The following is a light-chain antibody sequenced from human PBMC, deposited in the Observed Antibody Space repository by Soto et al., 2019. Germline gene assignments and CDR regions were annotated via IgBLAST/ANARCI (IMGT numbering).Light chain of an antibody. J-gene: IGKJ5*01. V-gene: IGKV3D-20*02. CDR2: GAS. CDR1: QSLTNTY. CDR3: HQHTSWPLT. Sequence: EIVLTQSPDTLSLSPGERATLSCRASQSLTNTYLAWYQHKPGQAPRLLISGASSRATGISDRFSAGGSGTDFTLTISGLEPEDFVVYYCHQHTSWPLTFGQGTRLEIK.